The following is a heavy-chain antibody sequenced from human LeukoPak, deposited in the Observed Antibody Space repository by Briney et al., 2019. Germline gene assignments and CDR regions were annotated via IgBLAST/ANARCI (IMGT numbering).Heavy chain of an antibody. D-gene: IGHD3-22*01. Sequence: GSSVKVSCKASGGTFSSYTISWVQQAPGQGLEWMGRIIPILGIANYAQKFQGRVTITADKSTSTAYMELSSLRSEDTAVYYCASDYYDSSGYPPKYDYWGQGTLVTVSS. V-gene: IGHV1-69*02. CDR3: ASDYYDSSGYPPKYDY. J-gene: IGHJ4*02. CDR2: IIPILGIA. CDR1: GGTFSSYT.